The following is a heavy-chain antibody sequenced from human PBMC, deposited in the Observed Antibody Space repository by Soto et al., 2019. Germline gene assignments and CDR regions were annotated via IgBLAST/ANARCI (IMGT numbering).Heavy chain of an antibody. J-gene: IGHJ4*02. V-gene: IGHV1-69*13. CDR3: ASGLTARVATIPSGSRTFRFDREGLDY. CDR2: IIPIFGTA. Sequence: ASVKVSCKASGGTFSSYAISWVRQAPGQGLEWMGGIIPIFGTANYAQKFQGRVTITADESTSTAYMELSSLRSEDTAVYYCASGLTARVATIPSGSRTFRFDREGLDYWGQGTLVTVSS. D-gene: IGHD5-12*01. CDR1: GGTFSSYA.